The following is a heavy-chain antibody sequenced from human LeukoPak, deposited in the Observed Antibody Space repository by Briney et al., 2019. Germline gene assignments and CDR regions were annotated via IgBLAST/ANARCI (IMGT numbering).Heavy chain of an antibody. CDR2: MYYSGST. Sequence: PSETLSPTCTVSGGSISSYYWSWIRQPPGKGLEWIGYMYYSGSTNYNPSLKSRVTISVDTSKNQFSLKLSSVTAADTAVYYCARRGYDILTGYYLAFDYWGQGTLVTASS. D-gene: IGHD3-9*01. CDR3: ARRGYDILTGYYLAFDY. CDR1: GGSISSYY. J-gene: IGHJ4*02. V-gene: IGHV4-59*08.